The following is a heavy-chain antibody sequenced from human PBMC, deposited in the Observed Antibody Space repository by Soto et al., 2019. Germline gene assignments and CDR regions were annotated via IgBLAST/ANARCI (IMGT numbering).Heavy chain of an antibody. CDR3: ANVGRRVLIPMDL. CDR1: GFTFSNYA. V-gene: IGHV3-23*01. Sequence: QLLESGGGLVQTGGSLRLSCTASGFTFSNYAMSWVRQAPGKGLEWVSGIRSSGESTYYADSVKGRLTISRDNSKNMLYLQINCLRAEGTAVYYCANVGRRVLIPMDLWGQGTTVTVPS. CDR2: IRSSGEST. J-gene: IGHJ6*02. D-gene: IGHD2-8*01.